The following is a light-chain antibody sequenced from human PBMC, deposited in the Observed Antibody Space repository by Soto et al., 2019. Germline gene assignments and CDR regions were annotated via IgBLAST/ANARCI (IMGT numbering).Light chain of an antibody. Sequence: QAVVTQEPSLTVSPGGTVTLTCRSSTGAVTNGHYPYWFQQKPGKAPRTLIYDTTNRHSWTPARFSGSLLGGKAALTLSGAQPEDEDEYYCLISYNGYYVFGNGTKGTVL. CDR3: LISYNGYYV. J-gene: IGLJ1*01. CDR2: DTT. V-gene: IGLV7-46*01. CDR1: TGAVTNGHY.